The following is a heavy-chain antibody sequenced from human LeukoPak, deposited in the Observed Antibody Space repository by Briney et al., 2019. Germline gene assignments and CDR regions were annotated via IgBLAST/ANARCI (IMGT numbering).Heavy chain of an antibody. V-gene: IGHV3-21*01. CDR2: ISSGSSYI. J-gene: IGHJ3*02. CDR1: GFTFSSYA. Sequence: GGSLRLSCAASGFTFSSYAMSWVRQAPGKGLEWVSSISSGSSYIYYADSVKGRFTISRDNAKNSLYLQMNSLRAEDTAVYYCARVQWELSTVVAFDIWGQGTMVTVSS. CDR3: ARVQWELSTVVAFDI. D-gene: IGHD1-26*01.